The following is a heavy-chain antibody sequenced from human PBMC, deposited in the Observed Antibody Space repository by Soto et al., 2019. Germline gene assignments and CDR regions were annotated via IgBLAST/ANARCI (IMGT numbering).Heavy chain of an antibody. CDR1: GGSISSSSYH. Sequence: PSETLSLTCTISGGSISSSSYHWGWIRQPPGKGLEWIGSIYSSGSSHYNPSLKSRVTISVDTSKNQFSLKLNSVTAADTAVYYCTLRYCGGDCRMYYYYYYMDVWGKGSSVTVSS. CDR3: TLRYCGGDCRMYYYYYYMDV. CDR2: IYSSGSS. D-gene: IGHD2-21*01. V-gene: IGHV4-39*01. J-gene: IGHJ6*03.